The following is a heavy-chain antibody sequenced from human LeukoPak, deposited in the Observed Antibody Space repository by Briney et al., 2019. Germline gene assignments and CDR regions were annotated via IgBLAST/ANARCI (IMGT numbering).Heavy chain of an antibody. CDR3: ARAVGATQY. V-gene: IGHV3-30-3*01. D-gene: IGHD1-26*01. CDR2: ISYDGSNK. CDR1: GFTFSSYA. J-gene: IGHJ4*02. Sequence: GGSLRLSCAASGFTFSSYAIHWVRQAPGKGLEWVAVISYDGSNKYYADSVKGRFTISRDNSKNTLYLQMNSLRAEDTAVYYCARAVGATQYWGQGTLVTVSS.